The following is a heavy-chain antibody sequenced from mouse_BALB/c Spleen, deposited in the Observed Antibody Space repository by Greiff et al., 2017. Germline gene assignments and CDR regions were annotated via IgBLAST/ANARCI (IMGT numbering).Heavy chain of an antibody. V-gene: IGHV7-3*02. J-gene: IGHJ2*01. CDR1: GFTFTDYY. D-gene: IGHD2-4*01. Sequence: EVMLVESGGGLVQPGGSLRLSCATSGFTFTDYYMSWVRQPPGKALEWLGFIRNKANGYTTEYSASVKGRFTISRDNSQSILYLQMNTLRAEDSATYYCARGNYYDYDYFDYWGQGTTLTVSS. CDR2: IRNKANGYTT. CDR3: ARGNYYDYDYFDY.